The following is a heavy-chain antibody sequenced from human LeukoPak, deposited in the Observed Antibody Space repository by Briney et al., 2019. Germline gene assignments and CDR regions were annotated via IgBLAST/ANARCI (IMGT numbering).Heavy chain of an antibody. J-gene: IGHJ4*02. CDR2: IWYDGSNK. D-gene: IGHD1-26*01. Sequence: GGSLRLSCAASGFTFSSYGMHWVRQAPGKGLEWVAVIWYDGSNKYYADSVKGRFTISRDNSKNTLYLQMNSLRAEDTAIYYCAKPVGATSVAYWGQGTLVTVSS. CDR1: GFTFSSYG. V-gene: IGHV3-33*06. CDR3: AKPVGATSVAY.